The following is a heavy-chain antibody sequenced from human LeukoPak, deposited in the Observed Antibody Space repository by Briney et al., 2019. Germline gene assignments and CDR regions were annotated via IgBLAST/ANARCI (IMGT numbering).Heavy chain of an antibody. CDR1: GGSISSYY. Sequence: SETLSLTCTVSGGSISSYYWSWIRQPPGKGLEWIGYIYYSGSTNYNPSLKSRVTISVDTSKNQFSLKLSSVTAADTAVYYCARAVSVAGTNYYFDYWGQGTLVTVSS. V-gene: IGHV4-59*12. CDR2: IYYSGST. J-gene: IGHJ4*02. CDR3: ARAVSVAGTNYYFDY. D-gene: IGHD6-19*01.